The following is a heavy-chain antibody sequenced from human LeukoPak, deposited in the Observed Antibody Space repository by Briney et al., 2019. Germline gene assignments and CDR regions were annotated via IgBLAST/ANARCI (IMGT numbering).Heavy chain of an antibody. D-gene: IGHD2-15*01. CDR1: GGTFSSYA. V-gene: IGHV1-69*05. CDR2: IIPIFGTA. CDR3: ARYCSGGSCYSAFDI. J-gene: IGHJ3*02. Sequence: SVKVSCKASGGTFSSYAISWVRRAPGQGLEWMGGIIPIFGTANYAQKFQGRVTITTDESTSTAYMELSSLRSEDTAVYYCARYCSGGSCYSAFDIWGQGTMVTVSS.